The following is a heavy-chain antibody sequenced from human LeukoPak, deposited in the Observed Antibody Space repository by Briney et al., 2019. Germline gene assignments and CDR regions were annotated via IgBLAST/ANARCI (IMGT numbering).Heavy chain of an antibody. CDR3: ARGGLKHYYDSSDYYYGMDV. J-gene: IGHJ6*02. Sequence: GSSVKVSCKASGGTFSSYAISWVRQAPGQGLEWMGRIIPIFGIANYAQKFQGRVTITADKSTSTAYMELSSLRSEDTAVYYCARGGLKHYYDSSDYYYGMDVWGQGTTVTVSS. D-gene: IGHD3-22*01. V-gene: IGHV1-69*04. CDR2: IIPIFGIA. CDR1: GGTFSSYA.